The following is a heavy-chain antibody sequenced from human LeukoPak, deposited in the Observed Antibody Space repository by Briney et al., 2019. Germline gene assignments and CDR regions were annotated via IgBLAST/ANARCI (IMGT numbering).Heavy chain of an antibody. CDR3: ARDRWAYGHFDY. J-gene: IGHJ4*02. CDR2: INAGNGNT. V-gene: IGHV1-3*01. CDR1: GYTFTSYG. Sequence: ASVKVSCKASGYTFTSYGISWVRQAPGQRLEWMGWINAGNGNTKYSQKFQGRVTITRDTSASTAYMELSSLRSEDTAVYYCARDRWAYGHFDYWGQGTLVTVSS. D-gene: IGHD4-17*01.